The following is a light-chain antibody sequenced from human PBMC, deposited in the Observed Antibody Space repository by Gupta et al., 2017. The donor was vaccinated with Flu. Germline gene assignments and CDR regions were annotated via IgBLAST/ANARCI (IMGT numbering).Light chain of an antibody. CDR1: SSNIGQFD. CDR2: GNS. CDR3: QSYDSKRSGNPVV. V-gene: IGLV1-40*01. J-gene: IGLJ3*02. Sequence: QSSLAQPPSVPGAPWQSRTISCTGSSSNIGQFDVHWYQQLPGTAPKLLIYGNSNRPSGVPDRISGSKSGTSASMAITGLRAEEDGDDYCQSYDSKRSGNPVVFGGGTKLTVL.